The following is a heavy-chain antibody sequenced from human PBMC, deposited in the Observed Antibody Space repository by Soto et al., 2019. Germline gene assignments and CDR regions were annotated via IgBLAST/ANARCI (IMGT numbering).Heavy chain of an antibody. CDR2: IIPLFGTT. D-gene: IGHD3-3*01. CDR1: GGTISNYA. CDR3: ARGGFWSGYYSWFDP. V-gene: IGHV1-69*12. J-gene: IGHJ5*02. Sequence: QVQLVQSGAEVKKPGSSVKVSCKTSGGTISNYAISWVRQAPGQGLEWMGGIIPLFGTTNYAQKFQGRVTITADESTRTDYRELSSMRSEDTAVYYCARGGFWSGYYSWFDPWGQGALVTVSS.